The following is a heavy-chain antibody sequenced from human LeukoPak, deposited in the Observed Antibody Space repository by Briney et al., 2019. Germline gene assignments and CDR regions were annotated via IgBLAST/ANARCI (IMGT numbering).Heavy chain of an antibody. V-gene: IGHV4-31*03. J-gene: IGHJ4*02. CDR1: NGSISSGGYY. Sequence: SETLSLTCTVSNGSISSGGYYWSWIRQHPGKGLEWIGYIYYSGSTYYNPSLKSRVTISIHTSQNQFSLKLRSVTAADTAVYYCARSGYDLLGNDYWGQGTLVTVSS. CDR2: IYYSGST. D-gene: IGHD6-25*01. CDR3: ARSGYDLLGNDY.